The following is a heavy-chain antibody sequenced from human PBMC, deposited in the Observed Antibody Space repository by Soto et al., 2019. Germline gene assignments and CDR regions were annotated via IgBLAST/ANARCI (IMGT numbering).Heavy chain of an antibody. Sequence: GGSLRLSCAASGFAFSTYWMHWVRQAPGKGLLWVARIKFDGSSTYSADPVKGRFTISRDDAKNTLYLQMNGLRVDDTAVYYCARGAKNIYAMDVWGQGTTVTVSS. V-gene: IGHV3-74*01. CDR2: IKFDGSST. CDR3: ARGAKNIYAMDV. CDR1: GFAFSTYW. J-gene: IGHJ6*02.